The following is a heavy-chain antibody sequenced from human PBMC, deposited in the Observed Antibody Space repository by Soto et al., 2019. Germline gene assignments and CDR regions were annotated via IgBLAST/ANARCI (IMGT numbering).Heavy chain of an antibody. J-gene: IGHJ4*02. D-gene: IGHD4-17*01. Sequence: QVQLQQWGAGLLKPSETLSLTCAGYGGSFSGYYWSWIRQPPGKGLEWIGEINHSGSTNYNPSLKSRVTISVDTSKNQFSLKLSSVTAADTAVYYCARGRGWTTVTRRHIDYWGQGTLVTVSS. CDR3: ARGRGWTTVTRRHIDY. V-gene: IGHV4-34*01. CDR2: INHSGST. CDR1: GGSFSGYY.